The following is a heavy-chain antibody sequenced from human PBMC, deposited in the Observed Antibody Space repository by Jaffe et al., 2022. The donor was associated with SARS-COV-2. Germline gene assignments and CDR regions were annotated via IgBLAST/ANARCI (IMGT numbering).Heavy chain of an antibody. J-gene: IGHJ6*03. V-gene: IGHV4-39*01. Sequence: QLRLQESGPGLVKPSETLSLTCTVSGGSISSSSYYWGWIRQPPGKGLEWIGSIYYSGSTYYNPSLKSRVTISVDTSKNQFSLKLSSVTAADTAVYYCARPSGRGYYYYCMDVWGKGTTVTVSS. CDR3: ARPSGRGYYYYCMDV. CDR2: IYYSGST. D-gene: IGHD1-26*01. CDR1: GGSISSSSYY.